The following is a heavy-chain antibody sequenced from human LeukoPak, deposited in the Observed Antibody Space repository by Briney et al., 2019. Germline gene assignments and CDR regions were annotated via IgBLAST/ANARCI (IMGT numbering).Heavy chain of an antibody. Sequence: PSETLSLTCAVYGGSFSGYYWSWIRQPPGKGLEWIGEINHSGSTNYNPSLKSRVTISVDTSKNQFSLKLSSVTAADTAVYYCAREYSSGWYVGYYYYYMDVWGKETTVTVSS. D-gene: IGHD6-19*01. J-gene: IGHJ6*03. V-gene: IGHV4-34*01. CDR3: AREYSSGWYVGYYYYYMDV. CDR2: INHSGST. CDR1: GGSFSGYY.